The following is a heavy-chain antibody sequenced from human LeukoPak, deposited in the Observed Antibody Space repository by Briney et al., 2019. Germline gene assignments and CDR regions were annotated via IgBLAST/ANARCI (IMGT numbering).Heavy chain of an antibody. J-gene: IGHJ3*02. V-gene: IGHV5-51*01. D-gene: IGHD3-9*01. CDR1: GYSFTSYW. CDR3: AIGNTVFTPYAFDI. CDR2: IYPDDSET. Sequence: GESLKISCKGSGYSFTSYWIGWVRQMPGKGLEWMGIIYPDDSETRYSPSFQGQVTISADKSILTAYLQWSSLKASDTAIYYRAIGNTVFTPYAFDIWGQGTMVTVSS.